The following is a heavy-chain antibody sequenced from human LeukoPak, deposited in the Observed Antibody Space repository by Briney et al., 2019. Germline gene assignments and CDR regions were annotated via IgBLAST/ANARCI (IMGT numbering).Heavy chain of an antibody. CDR3: ARRYGDGHFDY. CDR2: IYYSGST. J-gene: IGHJ4*02. CDR1: GGSFSSQY. Sequence: SETLSLTCTVSGGSFSSQYWSWIRQPPGKGLEWIGYIYYSGSTNYNPSLKSRVTISVDTSKNQFSLKLSSVTAADTAVYYCARRYGDGHFDYWGQGTLVTVSS. V-gene: IGHV4-59*11. D-gene: IGHD5-24*01.